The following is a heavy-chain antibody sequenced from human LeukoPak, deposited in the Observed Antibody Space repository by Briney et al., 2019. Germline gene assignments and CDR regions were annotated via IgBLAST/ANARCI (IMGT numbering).Heavy chain of an antibody. CDR2: ISSSSSYI. CDR1: GFTFSYFS. V-gene: IGHV3-21*01. Sequence: KAGGSLRLSCAASGFTFSYFSMNWVRQAPGKGLEWVSFISSSSSYIYYADSVKGRLTISRDNARNSLYLQMNSLRAEDTAVYYCAGSGSYYNVDYWGQGTLVTVSS. J-gene: IGHJ4*02. CDR3: AGSGSYYNVDY. D-gene: IGHD3-10*01.